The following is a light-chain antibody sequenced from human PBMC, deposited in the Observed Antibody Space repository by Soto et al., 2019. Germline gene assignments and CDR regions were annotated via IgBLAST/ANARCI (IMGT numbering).Light chain of an antibody. CDR2: GAS. CDR3: QQYNNWPPLT. Sequence: EIVITQSPSTLSVSPGERATLSCRASQTVNSNLAWYQKKPGQAPRLLIYGASTRAPGILARFSGSGSGTEFTLTISSLQSEDFAVYYCQQYNNWPPLTFGGGTKVDIK. J-gene: IGKJ4*01. V-gene: IGKV3D-15*01. CDR1: QTVNSN.